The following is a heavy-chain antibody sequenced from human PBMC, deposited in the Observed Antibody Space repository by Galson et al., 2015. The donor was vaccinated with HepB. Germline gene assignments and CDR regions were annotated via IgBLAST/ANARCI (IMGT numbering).Heavy chain of an antibody. CDR1: GYTFTGYY. D-gene: IGHD3-22*01. Sequence: SVKVSCKASGYTFTGYYMHWVRQAPGQGLEWMGWINPNSGGTNYAQKFQGRVTVTRDTSISTAYMELSRLRSDDTAVYYCARSLNYYDSSGYYPIYFDYWGQGTLVTVSS. CDR3: ARSLNYYDSSGYYPIYFDY. CDR2: INPNSGGT. J-gene: IGHJ4*02. V-gene: IGHV1-2*02.